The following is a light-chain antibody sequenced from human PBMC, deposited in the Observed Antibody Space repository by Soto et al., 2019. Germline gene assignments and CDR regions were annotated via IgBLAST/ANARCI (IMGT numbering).Light chain of an antibody. V-gene: IGKV1-9*01. CDR2: AAS. CDR1: QDVSRY. J-gene: IGKJ3*01. Sequence: DIQLTQSPSFLSASVGDRVTITCRASQDVSRYLAWYQQKPGKAPNLLIYAASTLRSGVPSRFSGSGSETEFTLTISSLKPEDFATYYCQQLNMYVFAFGPGTKVDIK. CDR3: QQLNMYVFA.